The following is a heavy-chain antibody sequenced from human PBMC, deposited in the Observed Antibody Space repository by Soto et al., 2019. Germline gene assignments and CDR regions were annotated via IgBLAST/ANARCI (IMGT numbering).Heavy chain of an antibody. CDR2: MNPNSGNT. CDR3: ARGHWGRYYDSSGYYYARAFDI. J-gene: IGHJ3*02. CDR1: GYTFTSYD. Sequence: ASVKVSCKASGYTFTSYDINWVRQATGQGLEWMGWMNPNSGNTGHAQKFQGRVTMTRNTSISTAYMELSSLRSEDTAVYYCARGHWGRYYDSSGYYYARAFDIWDQGTMVTVSS. V-gene: IGHV1-8*01. D-gene: IGHD3-22*01.